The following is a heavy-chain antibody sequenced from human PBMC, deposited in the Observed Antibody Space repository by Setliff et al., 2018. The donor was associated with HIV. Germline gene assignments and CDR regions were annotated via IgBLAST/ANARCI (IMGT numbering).Heavy chain of an antibody. J-gene: IGHJ4*01. Sequence: ASVKVSCKASGYIFSNDAMNWVRQAPGQGLEWMGWIDTKTGKPTYAQAFRGRFVFSVDTSVSTAYLQINSLEIEDTATYFCAREHLLGDMSIPDNWGQGTLVTVS. V-gene: IGHV7-4-1*02. CDR2: IDTKTGKP. CDR3: AREHLLGDMSIPDN. D-gene: IGHD3-16*01. CDR1: GYIFSNDA.